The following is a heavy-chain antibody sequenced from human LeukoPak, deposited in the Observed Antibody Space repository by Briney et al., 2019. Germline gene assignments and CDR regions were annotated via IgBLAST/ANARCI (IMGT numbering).Heavy chain of an antibody. CDR2: INSGGRST. Sequence: PGGTLTLSCAVSGFTFSSNYRSWIRQAPGKGLVWVSHINSGGRSTDYAASVRGRFTITRDNAKNKLYLQMNSLRAEDTAEADCARGVRSGTYPYYYYAMDVWGQGTTVTVPS. CDR3: ARGVRSGTYPYYYYAMDV. CDR1: GFTFSSNY. J-gene: IGHJ6*02. V-gene: IGHV3-74*01. D-gene: IGHD1-26*01.